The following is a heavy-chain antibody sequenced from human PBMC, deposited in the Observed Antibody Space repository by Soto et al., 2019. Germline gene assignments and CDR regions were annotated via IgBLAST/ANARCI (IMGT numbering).Heavy chain of an antibody. CDR1: GYTFTNYG. CDR2: ISAYKGNT. V-gene: IGHV1-18*01. D-gene: IGHD6-6*01. J-gene: IGHJ4*02. CDR3: ASRSGQLPYYFDY. Sequence: KVSCKASGYTFTNYGISRVRQAPGQGLEWMGWISAYKGNTNYAQKFQGRVTMTTDTSTSTAYMELRSLRTDDTAVYYCASRSGQLPYYFDYWGQGTLVTVSS.